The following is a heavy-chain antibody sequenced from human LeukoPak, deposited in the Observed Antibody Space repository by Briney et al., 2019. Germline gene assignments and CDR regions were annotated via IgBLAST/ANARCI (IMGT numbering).Heavy chain of an antibody. D-gene: IGHD5-18*01. Sequence: ASVKVSCKASGGTFSSYAISWVRQAPGQGLEWMGWISGYNGNTEYTQKFQGRVAMTRDTSTSTAYMELRSLRSDDTAVYYCARDIPGTAVGGIDVWGQGALVTVSS. CDR2: ISGYNGNT. CDR3: ARDIPGTAVGGIDV. J-gene: IGHJ3*01. V-gene: IGHV1-18*01. CDR1: GGTFSSYA.